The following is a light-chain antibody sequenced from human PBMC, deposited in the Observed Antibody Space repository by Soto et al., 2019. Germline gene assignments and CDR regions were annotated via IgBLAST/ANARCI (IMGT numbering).Light chain of an antibody. Sequence: QSALTQPPSVSGAPGQRVTISCTGNSSNIGAGYDVHWYQQLPGKAPKLLIFGNSHRPSGVPDRFFGSKSGTSASLAITGLQAEDEADYYCQSYDRSLSGSVFGGGTQLTVL. CDR2: GNS. J-gene: IGLJ3*02. CDR1: SSNIGAGYD. CDR3: QSYDRSLSGSV. V-gene: IGLV1-40*01.